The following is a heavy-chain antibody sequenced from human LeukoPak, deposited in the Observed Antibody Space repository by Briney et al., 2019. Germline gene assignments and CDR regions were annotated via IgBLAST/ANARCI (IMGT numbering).Heavy chain of an antibody. Sequence: GGSLRLSCGASGFTFSSYGMHWVRQAPGKGLEWVAFIRYDGSKKSHADSVKGRFTISRDNSKNTLHLQMNSLGAEDTALYYCARDMEPDAFDIWGQGTMVTVSS. V-gene: IGHV3-30*02. CDR1: GFTFSSYG. CDR2: IRYDGSKK. CDR3: ARDMEPDAFDI. D-gene: IGHD1-1*01. J-gene: IGHJ3*02.